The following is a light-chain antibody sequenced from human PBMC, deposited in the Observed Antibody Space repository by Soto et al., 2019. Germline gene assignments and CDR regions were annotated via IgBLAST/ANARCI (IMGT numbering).Light chain of an antibody. V-gene: IGLV2-8*01. J-gene: IGLJ2*01. CDR1: SSDVGGYNY. Sequence: QSALTQPPSASGSPGQSVTISCTGTSSDVGGYNYVSWYQHHPGKAPKLMIYDVSMRPSGVPDRFSGSKSGNTASLTVSGLQAEDEADYYCSSYAGSNNFVVFGGGTKLTVL. CDR2: DVS. CDR3: SSYAGSNNFVV.